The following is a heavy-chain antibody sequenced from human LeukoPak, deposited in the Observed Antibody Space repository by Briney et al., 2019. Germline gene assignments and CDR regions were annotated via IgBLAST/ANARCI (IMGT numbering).Heavy chain of an antibody. D-gene: IGHD6-19*01. Sequence: GGSLRLSCTVSGFTVSSNSMSWVRQAPGKGLEWVSFIYSDNTHYSDSVKGRFTISRDNSKNTLYLQMNSLRAEDTAVYYCARRAGTYSHPDDYWGQGTLVTVSS. CDR1: GFTVSSNS. V-gene: IGHV3-53*01. CDR3: ARRAGTYSHPDDY. CDR2: IYSDNT. J-gene: IGHJ4*02.